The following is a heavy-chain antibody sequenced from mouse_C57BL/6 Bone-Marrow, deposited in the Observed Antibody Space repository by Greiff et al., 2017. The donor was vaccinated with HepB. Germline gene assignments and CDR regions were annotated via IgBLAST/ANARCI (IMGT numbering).Heavy chain of an antibody. V-gene: IGHV1-50*01. CDR3: ARYYGSGGFAY. CDR1: GYTFTSYW. J-gene: IGHJ3*01. Sequence: QVQLKQPGAELVKPGASVKLSCKASGYTFTSYWMQWVKQRPGQGLEWIGEIDPSDSYTNYKQKFKGKATLTVDTSSSTAYMQLSSLTSEDSAVYYCARYYGSGGFAYWGQGTLVTVSA. D-gene: IGHD1-1*01. CDR2: IDPSDSYT.